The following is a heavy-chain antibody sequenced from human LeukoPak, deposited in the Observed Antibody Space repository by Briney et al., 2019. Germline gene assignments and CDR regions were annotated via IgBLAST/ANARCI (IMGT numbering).Heavy chain of an antibody. CDR2: ISYDGSNK. CDR1: GFTFSSYG. V-gene: IGHV3-30*03. CDR3: ARTSVEGDTDYFDY. Sequence: GGSLRLSCAASGFTFSSYGMHWVRQAPGKGLEWVAVISYDGSNKYYADSVKGRFTMSRDNSKNTLYLQMNSLRAEDTAVYYCARTSVEGDTDYFDYWGQGNLVTVSS. J-gene: IGHJ4*02. D-gene: IGHD4-11*01.